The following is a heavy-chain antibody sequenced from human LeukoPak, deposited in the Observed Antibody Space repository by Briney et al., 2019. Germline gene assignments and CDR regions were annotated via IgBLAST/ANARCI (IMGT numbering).Heavy chain of an antibody. D-gene: IGHD2-2*01. V-gene: IGHV3-30*03. Sequence: GRSLRLSCAASGFTFSSYGMHWARQAPGKGLEWVAVISYDGSNKYYADSVKGLFTISRDNSKNTLHLQMNSLRVEDTAVYYCAREVPPVAKYYFDYWGQGTLVTVSS. CDR3: AREVPPVAKYYFDY. CDR1: GFTFSSYG. CDR2: ISYDGSNK. J-gene: IGHJ4*02.